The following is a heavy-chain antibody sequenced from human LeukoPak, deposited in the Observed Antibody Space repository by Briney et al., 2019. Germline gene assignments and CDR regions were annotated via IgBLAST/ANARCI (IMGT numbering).Heavy chain of an antibody. CDR1: GFTFSSYE. V-gene: IGHV3-48*03. Sequence: GGSLRLSCAASGFTFSSYEMNWVRQAPGKGLEWVSYISSSGSTIYYADSVKGRFTISRDNAKNSLYLQMNSLRAEDTAVYYCARDGSPDYYGSGSYNYRGQGTLVTVSS. CDR2: ISSSGSTI. J-gene: IGHJ4*02. D-gene: IGHD3-10*01. CDR3: ARDGSPDYYGSGSYNY.